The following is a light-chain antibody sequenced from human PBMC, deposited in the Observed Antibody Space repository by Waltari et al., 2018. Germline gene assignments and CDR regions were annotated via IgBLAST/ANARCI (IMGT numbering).Light chain of an antibody. CDR1: SRDVGGYNY. V-gene: IGLV2-11*01. J-gene: IGLJ2*01. CDR3: CSYAGSYTLI. Sequence: QSALTQPRSVSGSPGQSVTISCTGTSRDVGGYNYVSWYQQHPGKVPKLIIFDVSTLPSVVPTRFSGSKSGNTASLTISGLRAEDEADYYCCSYAGSYTLIFGGGTKMTVL. CDR2: DVS.